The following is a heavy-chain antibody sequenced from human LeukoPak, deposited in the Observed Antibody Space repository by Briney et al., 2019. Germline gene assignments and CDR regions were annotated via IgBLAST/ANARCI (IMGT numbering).Heavy chain of an antibody. V-gene: IGHV3-73*01. CDR1: GFTFSGSA. J-gene: IGHJ4*02. CDR3: RASHGSGSYPDY. D-gene: IGHD3-10*01. CDR2: IRSKANSYAT. Sequence: AGGSLRLSCAASGFTFSGSAMHWVRQASGKGREWVGRIRSKANSYATAYAASVKGRFTISRDDSNNTAYLQMNSLKTEDTAVYYCRASHGSGSYPDYWGQGTLVTVSS.